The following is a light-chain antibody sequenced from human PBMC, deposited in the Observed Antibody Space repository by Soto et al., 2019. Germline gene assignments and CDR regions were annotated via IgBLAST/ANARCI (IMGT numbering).Light chain of an antibody. CDR3: MQNFYLYT. J-gene: IGKJ2*01. CDR1: QSLLHSDGKTS. Sequence: IVMNQTPLSLSVTPGQSASISCKSSQSLLHSDGKTSLYWYLQKPGQSPRLLIYEVSNCFSGVPDMFRGSVSGTEFALQISRVEAEDFRFFFCMQNFYLYTFGHGTKLDI. V-gene: IGKV2D-29*02. CDR2: EVS.